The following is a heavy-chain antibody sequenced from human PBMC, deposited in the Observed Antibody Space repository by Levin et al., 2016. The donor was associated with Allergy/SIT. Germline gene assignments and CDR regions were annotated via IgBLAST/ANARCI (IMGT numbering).Heavy chain of an antibody. CDR2: ISAFNGHT. D-gene: IGHD6-13*01. CDR3: ARDIAWREDDAFDI. Sequence: ASVKVSCKASGYTFTSYGISWVRQAPGQGLEWMGWISAFNGHTNYAQKIQGRVTLTTDTSTSTAYMELRSLRSDDTAVYYCARDIAWREDDAFDIWGQGTLVTVSS. J-gene: IGHJ3*02. V-gene: IGHV1-18*04. CDR1: GYTFTSYG.